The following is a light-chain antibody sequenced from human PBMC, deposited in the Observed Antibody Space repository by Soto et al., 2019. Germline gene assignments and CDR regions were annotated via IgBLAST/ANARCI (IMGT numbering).Light chain of an antibody. CDR1: NSNIGNNT. Sequence: QSVLTQPPSASGTPGQRVTISCSGSNSNIGNNTVNWYQQLPGTAPKLLIYGNDRRTSGVPDRFSGSKSGTSASLANSGLQSEDEADYFCAAWDDSLNGQVFGGGTKLTVL. CDR3: AAWDDSLNGQV. CDR2: GND. J-gene: IGLJ2*01. V-gene: IGLV1-44*01.